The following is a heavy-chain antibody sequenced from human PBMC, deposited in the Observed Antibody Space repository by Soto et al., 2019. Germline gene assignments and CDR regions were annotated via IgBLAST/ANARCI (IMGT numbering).Heavy chain of an antibody. V-gene: IGHV3-23*01. J-gene: IGHJ5*02. CDR1: GVTFSTYA. D-gene: IGHD2-15*01. Sequence: PGGSLRLSCAASGVTFSTYAMNWVRQAPGKGLEWISTISNTGGGTFYADSVKGRFTISRDNSNNTVYLQMHSLRAEDTAVYFCDLGSRHPSASNTWFDPWGRGTLVTVSS. CDR3: DLGSRHPSASNTWFDP. CDR2: ISNTGGGT.